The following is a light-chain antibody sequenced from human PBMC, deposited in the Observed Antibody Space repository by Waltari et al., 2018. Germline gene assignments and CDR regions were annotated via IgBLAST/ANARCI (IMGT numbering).Light chain of an antibody. CDR3: CSFAGSHTYVV. Sequence: QSALTQPRSVSGSPGQSVTISCTGTSSDVGGYNYVSWYQQHPGKAPKLMIYDVSKRPSGVPDRLPGSKSGNTASLTISGLQTEDEADYYCCSFAGSHTYVVFGGGTKLTVL. V-gene: IGLV2-11*01. J-gene: IGLJ2*01. CDR2: DVS. CDR1: SSDVGGYNY.